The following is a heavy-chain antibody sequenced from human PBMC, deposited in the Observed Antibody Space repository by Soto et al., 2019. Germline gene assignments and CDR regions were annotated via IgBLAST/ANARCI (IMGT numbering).Heavy chain of an antibody. D-gene: IGHD3-22*01. CDR2: IDPSDSYT. J-gene: IGHJ4*02. V-gene: IGHV5-10-1*01. CDR3: ARHRAYDSSGYYTFRFDY. Sequence: LKISCKGSGYSFTSYWISWVRQMPGKGLEWMGRIDPSDSYTNYSPSFQGHVTISADKSISTAYLQWSSLKASDTAMYYCARHRAYDSSGYYTFRFDYWGQGTLVTVSS. CDR1: GYSFTSYW.